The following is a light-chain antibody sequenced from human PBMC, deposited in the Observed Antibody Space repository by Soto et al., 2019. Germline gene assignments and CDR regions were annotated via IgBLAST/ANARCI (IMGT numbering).Light chain of an antibody. CDR3: TSYASSSTHVV. Sequence: QSALTQPASVSGSPGQSITLSCTGTSNDIGGYDFVSWYQRYPGKAPKLIIYDVNNRPSGVSNRFSGSKSGNTASLTISGLQAEDEADYYCTSYASSSTHVVFGGGTQLTVL. CDR1: SNDIGGYDF. J-gene: IGLJ2*01. V-gene: IGLV2-14*01. CDR2: DVN.